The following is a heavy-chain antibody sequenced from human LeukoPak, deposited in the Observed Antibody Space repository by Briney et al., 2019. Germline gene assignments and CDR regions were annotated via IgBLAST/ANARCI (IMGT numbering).Heavy chain of an antibody. J-gene: IGHJ4*02. D-gene: IGHD6-19*01. CDR3: ARAWQWLPLDS. CDR1: GGSISSYY. CDR2: IHTSGST. V-gene: IGHV4-4*07. Sequence: ETLSLTCTVSGGSISSYYWSWIRQPAGKGLEWIGRIHTSGSTNYNPSLKRRVTMSVDTSKNQFSLKVTSVTAADTAVYYCARAWQWLPLDSWGQGTLVTVSS.